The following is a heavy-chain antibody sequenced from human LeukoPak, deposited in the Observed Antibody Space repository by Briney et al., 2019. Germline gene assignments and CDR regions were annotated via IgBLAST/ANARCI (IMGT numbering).Heavy chain of an antibody. V-gene: IGHV3-43*02. CDR3: AKDIYCIGGSCYSHFDY. D-gene: IGHD2-15*01. CDR1: GLTFDAYA. Sequence: SGGSLRLSCAASGLTFDAYAMHWVRQAPGRGLEWVSLISGDGGSTYYADSVKGRFTISRDNSKNSVYLKMNSLRTEDTALYYCAKDIYCIGGSCYSHFDYWGQRTLVTVSS. J-gene: IGHJ4*02. CDR2: ISGDGGST.